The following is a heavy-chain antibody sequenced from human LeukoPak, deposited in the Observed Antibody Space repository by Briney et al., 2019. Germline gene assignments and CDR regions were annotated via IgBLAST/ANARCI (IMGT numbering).Heavy chain of an antibody. CDR1: GGTFSSYA. CDR2: IIPIFGTA. J-gene: IGHJ4*02. CDR3: TTPVHYSDSRFDF. D-gene: IGHD3-22*01. V-gene: IGHV1-69*13. Sequence: SVRVSCKASGGTFSSYAISWVRQAPGQGLEWMGGIIPIFGTANYAQKFQGRVTITADESTSTAYMELSSLRSEDTAVYYCTTPVHYSDSRFDFWGQGTLVTVSS.